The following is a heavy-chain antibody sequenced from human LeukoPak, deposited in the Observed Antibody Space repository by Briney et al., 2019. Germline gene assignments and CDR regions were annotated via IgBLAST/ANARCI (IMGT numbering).Heavy chain of an antibody. CDR1: GFSVSNYY. Sequence: GGSPRLSCEASGFSVSNYYMVWVRQPPGKGLECISYIPNDDSVIYYADSVRGRLSVSRDSAKNSLSLQLNSLRAGDTAVYYCARVDSSGYYYDRADYWGQGTLVTVSS. D-gene: IGHD3-22*01. V-gene: IGHV3-11*04. J-gene: IGHJ4*02. CDR2: IPNDDSVI. CDR3: ARVDSSGYYYDRADY.